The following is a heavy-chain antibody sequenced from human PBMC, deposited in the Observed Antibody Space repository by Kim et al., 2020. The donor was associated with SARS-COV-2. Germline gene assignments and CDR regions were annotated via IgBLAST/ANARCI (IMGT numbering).Heavy chain of an antibody. V-gene: IGHV3-23*01. D-gene: IGHD6-19*01. J-gene: IGHJ1*01. Sequence: GGSLRLSCAASGFTFNNYAMSWVRQAPGKGLEWVSGIRGGGDRTYYADSVKGRFTISRDNSKNTLYLQMNSLRGEDMAVYYCAKVTSGSSGWFGYFQQWGEGTLVTVSS. CDR1: GFTFNNYA. CDR3: AKVTSGSSGWFGYFQQ. CDR2: IRGGGDRT.